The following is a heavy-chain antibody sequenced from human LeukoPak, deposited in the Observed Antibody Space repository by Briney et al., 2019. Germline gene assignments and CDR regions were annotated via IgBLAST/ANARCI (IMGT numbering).Heavy chain of an antibody. CDR3: ASARIVGAPSAFDI. V-gene: IGHV3-21*01. CDR2: ISSSSSYI. Sequence: GXXLRLSCAASGFTFSSNSMNWVRQAPGKGMEWVSSISSSSSYIYYADSVKGRFTVYREKDKNSLYLQMNSLRAEDTPVYYCASARIVGAPSAFDIWGQGTMVTVSS. CDR1: GFTFSSNS. J-gene: IGHJ3*02. D-gene: IGHD1-26*01.